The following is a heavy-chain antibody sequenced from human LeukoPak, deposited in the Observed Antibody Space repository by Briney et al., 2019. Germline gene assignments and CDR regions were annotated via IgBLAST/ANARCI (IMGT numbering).Heavy chain of an antibody. CDR2: IYTSGST. D-gene: IGHD2-2*01. J-gene: IGHJ5*02. Sequence: SETLSLTCTVSGGSISSGSYYWSWIRQPAGKGLEWIGRIYTSGSTNYNPSLESRVTISVDTSKNQFSLKLSSVTAADTAVYYCARVYCSSTSCYGFDPWGQGTLVTVSS. V-gene: IGHV4-61*02. CDR3: ARVYCSSTSCYGFDP. CDR1: GGSISSGSYY.